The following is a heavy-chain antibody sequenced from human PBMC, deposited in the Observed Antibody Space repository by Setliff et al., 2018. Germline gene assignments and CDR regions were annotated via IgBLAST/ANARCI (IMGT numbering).Heavy chain of an antibody. CDR2: IYTRGRT. D-gene: IGHD3-10*01. CDR3: ARDVRYYYGSGSYYNDWFDP. CDR1: GGSISSGSYY. Sequence: SETLSLTCTVSGGSISSGSYYWSWIRQPAGKGLEWIVRIYTRGRTNYNPSLKSRVTISVDTSKNQFSLKLSSVTAADTAVYYCARDVRYYYGSGSYYNDWFDPWGQGTLVTVSS. J-gene: IGHJ5*02. V-gene: IGHV4-61*02.